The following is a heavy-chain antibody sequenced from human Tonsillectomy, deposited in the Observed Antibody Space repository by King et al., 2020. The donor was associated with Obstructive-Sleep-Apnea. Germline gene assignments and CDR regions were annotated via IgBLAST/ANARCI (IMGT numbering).Heavy chain of an antibody. D-gene: IGHD6-19*01. Sequence: QLQESGPELVKPSETLSLTCTVSGGSISSSSYYWGWIRQPPGKGLEWIGSSHFSGSTYYNPSLKSRVTISLDTSKNQFSLKLSSVTAADTAVYYCARHSSGWYDPDYWGQGTLVTVSS. V-gene: IGHV4-39*07. CDR3: ARHSSGWYDPDY. J-gene: IGHJ4*02. CDR2: SHFSGST. CDR1: GGSISSSSYY.